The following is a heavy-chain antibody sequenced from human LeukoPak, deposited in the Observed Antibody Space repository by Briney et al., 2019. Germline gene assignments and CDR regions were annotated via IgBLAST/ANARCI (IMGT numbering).Heavy chain of an antibody. CDR3: ARAPYGDHAWFDP. CDR2: IIPIFGTA. CDR1: RGTFSSYA. D-gene: IGHD4-17*01. V-gene: IGHV1-69*05. J-gene: IGHJ5*02. Sequence: SVKVSCKASRGTFSSYAISWVRQAPGQGLEWMGGIIPIFGTANYAQKFQGRVTITTDESTSTAYMELSSLRSEDTAVYYCARAPYGDHAWFDPWGQGTLVTVSS.